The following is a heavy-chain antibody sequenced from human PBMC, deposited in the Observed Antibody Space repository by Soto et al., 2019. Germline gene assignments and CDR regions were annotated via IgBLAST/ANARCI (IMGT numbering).Heavy chain of an antibody. J-gene: IGHJ4*02. CDR1: GFTVSSSY. CDR3: VRQLLGYCSSSTCV. D-gene: IGHD2-2*01. V-gene: IGHV3-66*04. CDR2: IYSGGST. Sequence: EVQLVQSGGGFVQPGGSLRLSCVASGFTVSSSYTSWVRQAPGKGLEWVSLIYSGGSTYYADAVKGRFTVSRDNSLNTMYLQMNSLTVEDTAVYYCVRQLLGYCSSSTCVWGQGTLVTVSS.